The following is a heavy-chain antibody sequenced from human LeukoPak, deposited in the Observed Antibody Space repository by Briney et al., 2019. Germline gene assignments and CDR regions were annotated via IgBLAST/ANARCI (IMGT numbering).Heavy chain of an antibody. Sequence: SETLSLTCTVSGGSISSGDYYWSWIRQSPGKGLEWIGYIYYSGSTYYNPSLKSRVTISVDTSNNQFSLNLHSVTAADTAVYYCARGFPSSSRWFDPWGQGTLVTVSS. J-gene: IGHJ5*02. D-gene: IGHD6-6*01. CDR2: IYYSGST. V-gene: IGHV4-30-4*01. CDR3: ARGFPSSSRWFDP. CDR1: GGSISSGDYY.